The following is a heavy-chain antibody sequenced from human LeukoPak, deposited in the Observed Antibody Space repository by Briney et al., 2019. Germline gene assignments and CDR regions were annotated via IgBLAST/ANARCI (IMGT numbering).Heavy chain of an antibody. CDR1: GFTFSSYA. V-gene: IGHV3-30*04. Sequence: GGSLRLSCAASGFTFSSYAMHWVRQAPGKGLEWVAVISYDGSNKYYADSVKGRFTISRDNSKNTLYLQMNSLRAEDTAVYYCARDPSTFPEFDPWGQGTLVTVSS. CDR3: ARDPSTFPEFDP. D-gene: IGHD2/OR15-2a*01. J-gene: IGHJ5*02. CDR2: ISYDGSNK.